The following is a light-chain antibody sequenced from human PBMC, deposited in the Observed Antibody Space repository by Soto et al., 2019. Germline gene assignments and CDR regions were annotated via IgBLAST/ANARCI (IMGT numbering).Light chain of an antibody. V-gene: IGKV3-15*01. CDR1: QSVSTN. Sequence: EIVMTQSPATLSVSPGDRATLSCRASQSVSTNLAWYHQKPGQAPRLLIYGASTRATGIPARFSGSGSGTEFTLTISSLQSEDFAVYYCQQYNNWPPLTFGGGNKVEIK. CDR2: GAS. J-gene: IGKJ4*01. CDR3: QQYNNWPPLT.